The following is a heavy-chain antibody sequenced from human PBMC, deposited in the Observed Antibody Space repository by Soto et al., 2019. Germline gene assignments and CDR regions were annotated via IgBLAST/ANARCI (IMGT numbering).Heavy chain of an antibody. V-gene: IGHV1-69*01. D-gene: IGHD5-18*01. CDR3: AREDTAMVLGYYGMDV. J-gene: IGHJ6*02. CDR1: GGTFSSYA. CDR2: IIPIFGTA. Sequence: QVQLVQSGAEVKKPGSSVKVSCKASGGTFSSYAISWVRQAPGQGLEWMGGIIPIFGTANYAQKFQGRVTITADESTSTAYMELSSLRSEDTAAYYCAREDTAMVLGYYGMDVWGQGTTVTVSS.